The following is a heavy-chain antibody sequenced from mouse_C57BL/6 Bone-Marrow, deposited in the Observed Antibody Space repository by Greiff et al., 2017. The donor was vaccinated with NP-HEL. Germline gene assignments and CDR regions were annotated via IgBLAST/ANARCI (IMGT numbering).Heavy chain of an antibody. D-gene: IGHD1-1*01. CDR1: GYTFTSYG. J-gene: IGHJ4*01. V-gene: IGHV1-81*01. Sequence: QVHVKQSGAELARPGASVKLSCKASGYTFTSYGISWVKQRTGQGLEWIGEIYPRSGNTYYNEKFKGKATLTADKSSSTAYMELSSLTSEDSAVYFYARSLITTVVDYYAMDCWGQGTSVTVSS. CDR2: IYPRSGNT. CDR3: ARSLITTVVDYYAMDC.